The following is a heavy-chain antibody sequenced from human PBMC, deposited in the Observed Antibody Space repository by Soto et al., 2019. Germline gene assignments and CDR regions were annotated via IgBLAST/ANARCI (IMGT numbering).Heavy chain of an antibody. CDR3: ARAQGYGSGTYKRDAFDI. CDR1: GLTVSSNY. J-gene: IGHJ3*02. V-gene: IGHV3-48*01. D-gene: IGHD3-10*01. CDR2: INIRSTTI. Sequence: GGSLRLSCAASGLTVSSNYMNWVRQAPGRGLEWVSYINIRSTTIYYADSVKGRFTVSRDNAKNSLFLQMNSLRAGDTAVYYCARAQGYGSGTYKRDAFDIWGQGTMVTVSS.